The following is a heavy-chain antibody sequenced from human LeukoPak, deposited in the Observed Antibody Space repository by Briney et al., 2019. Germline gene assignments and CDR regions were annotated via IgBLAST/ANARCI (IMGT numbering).Heavy chain of an antibody. CDR1: GFTFSSYS. J-gene: IGHJ4*02. Sequence: GGSLRLSCAASGFTFSSYSMNWVRQAPGKGLEWVSSISSSSSYIYYADSLKGRFTISRDNAKNSLYLQMNSLRAEDTAVYYCAITIFGVVQPIPYYWGQGTLVTVSA. CDR3: AITIFGVVQPIPYY. CDR2: ISSSSSYI. V-gene: IGHV3-21*01. D-gene: IGHD3-3*01.